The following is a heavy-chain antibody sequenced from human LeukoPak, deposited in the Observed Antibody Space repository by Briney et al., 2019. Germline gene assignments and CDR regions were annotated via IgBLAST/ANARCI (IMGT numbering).Heavy chain of an antibody. J-gene: IGHJ4*02. CDR3: VRDHDWGLDY. V-gene: IGHV3-74*01. CDR1: GFSFSSYW. CDR2: IKSDGSST. Sequence: GGSLRLSCAASGFSFSSYWMHWVRQAPGKGLVWVARIKSDGSSTDYADYVKGRFTISIDNAKNSLYLQMNSLRAEDTAVYYCVRDHDWGLDYWGQGTLVTVSS. D-gene: IGHD7-27*01.